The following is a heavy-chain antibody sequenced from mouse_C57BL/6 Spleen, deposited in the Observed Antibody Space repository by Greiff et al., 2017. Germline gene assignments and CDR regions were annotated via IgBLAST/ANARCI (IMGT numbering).Heavy chain of an antibody. J-gene: IGHJ4*01. Sequence: VHVKQSGPELVKPGASVKISCKASGYSFTDYNMNWVKQSNGKSLEWIGVINPNYGTTSYNQKFKGKATLTVDQSSSTAYMQLNSLTSEDSAVYYCARLSLYGNFYYYAMDYWGQGTSVTVSS. V-gene: IGHV1-39*01. CDR1: GYSFTDYN. CDR3: ARLSLYGNFYYYAMDY. CDR2: INPNYGTT. D-gene: IGHD2-1*01.